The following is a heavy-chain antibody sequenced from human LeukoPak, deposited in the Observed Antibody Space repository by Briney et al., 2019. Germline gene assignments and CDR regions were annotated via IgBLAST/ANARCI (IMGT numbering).Heavy chain of an antibody. D-gene: IGHD5-18*01. CDR2: ISYDGSNK. J-gene: IGHJ4*02. CDR1: GFTFSSYA. CDR3: AIKDTAMVTAYIDY. Sequence: GGSLRLSCAASGFTFSSYAMHWVRQAPGKGLEWVAVISYDGSNKYYADSVKGRFTISRDNSKNTLYLQMNSLRAEDTAVYYCAIKDTAMVTAYIDYWGQGTLVTVSS. V-gene: IGHV3-30-3*01.